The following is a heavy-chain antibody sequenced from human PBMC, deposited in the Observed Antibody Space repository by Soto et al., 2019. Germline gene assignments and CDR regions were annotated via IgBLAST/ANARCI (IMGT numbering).Heavy chain of an antibody. V-gene: IGHV3-48*01. CDR1: GFTFSSYS. D-gene: IGHD3-10*01. Sequence: EVQLVESGGGLVQPGGSLRLSCAASGFTFSSYSMNWVRQAPGKGLEWVSYISSSSSTIYYADSVKCRFPISRDNAKNSLYLQINSLRAEDTAVYYCARASYYGSGSYYNGYYYMDVWCKGTTVTVSS. J-gene: IGHJ6*03. CDR3: ARASYYGSGSYYNGYYYMDV. CDR2: ISSSSSTI.